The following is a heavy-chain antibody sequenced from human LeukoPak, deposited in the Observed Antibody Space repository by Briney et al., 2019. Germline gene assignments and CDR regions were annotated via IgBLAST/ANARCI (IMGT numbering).Heavy chain of an antibody. CDR1: GFSFSNHY. V-gene: IGHV3-7*01. CDR3: TRVIVAVPGYFDYFDF. CDR2: INEDGGNK. J-gene: IGHJ4*02. D-gene: IGHD6-19*01. Sequence: PGGSLRLSCTASGFSFSNHYMRWIRQAPGKGLEWVANINEDGGNKWYLGSVKGRFTVSRDNARNSLYLQMNSLRVEDTAVYYCTRVIVAVPGYFDYFDFWGQGVLVTVSS.